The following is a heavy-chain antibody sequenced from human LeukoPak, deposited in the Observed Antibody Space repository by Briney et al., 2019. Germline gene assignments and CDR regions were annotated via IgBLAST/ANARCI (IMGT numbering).Heavy chain of an antibody. Sequence: GGSLRLSCAASGFTFSDYYMSWIRQVPGKGLEWVSYISGSGTTTYSADSLKGRFTISRDNAKNSLYLQMNSLRAEDTAVYYCARRTSNSYFDYWGQGTLVTVSS. D-gene: IGHD4-11*01. V-gene: IGHV3-11*01. J-gene: IGHJ4*02. CDR2: ISGSGTTT. CDR3: ARRTSNSYFDY. CDR1: GFTFSDYY.